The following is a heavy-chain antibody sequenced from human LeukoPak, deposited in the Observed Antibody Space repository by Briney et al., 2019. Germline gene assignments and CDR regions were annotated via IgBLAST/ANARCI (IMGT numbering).Heavy chain of an antibody. V-gene: IGHV1-18*01. D-gene: IGHD2-2*01. J-gene: IGHJ5*02. CDR1: GYTFTSYG. CDR3: ARDRGLYCSSTSCATDP. Sequence: ASVKVSCKASGYTFTSYGISWVRQAPGQGLEWMGWISAYNGNTNYAQKLQGRVTMTTDTSTSTAYMELRSLRSDDTAVYYCARDRGLYCSSTSCATDPWGQGTLVTVSS. CDR2: ISAYNGNT.